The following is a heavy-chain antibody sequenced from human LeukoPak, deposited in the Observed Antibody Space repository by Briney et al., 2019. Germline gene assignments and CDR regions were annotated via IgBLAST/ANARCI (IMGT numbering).Heavy chain of an antibody. Sequence: GGSLRLSCAASGFTVSSNYMSWVRQAPGKGLEWVSVIYSGGSTYYADSVKGRFTISRDNSKNTLYLQMNSLRAEDTAVYYCARGRELLAAALRYGMDVWGQGTTVTVSS. CDR2: IYSGGST. V-gene: IGHV3-66*01. CDR3: ARGRELLAAALRYGMDV. J-gene: IGHJ6*02. CDR1: GFTVSSNY. D-gene: IGHD6-13*01.